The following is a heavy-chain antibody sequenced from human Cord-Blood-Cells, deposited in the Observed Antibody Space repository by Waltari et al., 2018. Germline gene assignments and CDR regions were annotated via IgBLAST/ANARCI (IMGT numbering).Heavy chain of an antibody. CDR2: IYHSGST. CDR3: ARGIAAAGTAFDI. J-gene: IGHJ3*02. D-gene: IGHD6-13*01. Sequence: QVQLQESGPGLVKPSETLSLTCAVSGYSISSGYYWGWIRQPPGKGLEWIGSIYHSGSTSYNPSLKSRVTISVGTSKNQFSLKLSSVTAADTAVYYCARGIAAAGTAFDIWGQGTMVTVSS. V-gene: IGHV4-38-2*01. CDR1: GYSISSGYY.